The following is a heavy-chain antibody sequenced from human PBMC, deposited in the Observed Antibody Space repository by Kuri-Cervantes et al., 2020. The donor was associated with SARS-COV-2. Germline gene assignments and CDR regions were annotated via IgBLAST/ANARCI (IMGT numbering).Heavy chain of an antibody. V-gene: IGHV5-51*01. J-gene: IGHJ6*03. CDR2: IYPGDSDT. D-gene: IGHD4-17*01. Sequence: GESLKISCKVSGYSFTSYWIGWVRQMPGKGLEWMGIIYPGDSDTRYSPSFQGQVTISADKSISTAFLQWSSLKASDTAMYYCARRAYGEQVDYYYMDVWGKGTTVTVSS. CDR1: GYSFTSYW. CDR3: ARRAYGEQVDYYYMDV.